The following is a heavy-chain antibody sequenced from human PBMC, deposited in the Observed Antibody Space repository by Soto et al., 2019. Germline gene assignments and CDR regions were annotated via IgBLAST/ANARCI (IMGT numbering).Heavy chain of an antibody. J-gene: IGHJ6*02. Sequence: PSETLSLSCTVSGGSISSYYWSWIRQPPGKGLEWIGYIYYSGSTNYNPSLKSRVTISVDTSKNQFSLKLSSVTAADTAVYYCARGITMIVGGDYYGMDVWGQRTTVTVSS. V-gene: IGHV4-59*12. CDR2: IYYSGST. CDR1: GGSISSYY. D-gene: IGHD3-22*01. CDR3: ARGITMIVGGDYYGMDV.